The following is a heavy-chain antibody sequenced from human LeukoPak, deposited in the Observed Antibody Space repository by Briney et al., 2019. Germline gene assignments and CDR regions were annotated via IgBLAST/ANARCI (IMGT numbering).Heavy chain of an antibody. J-gene: IGHJ3*02. CDR2: ISSSSSYI. CDR1: GFTFSSYS. CDR3: ARDRRDSGSRYKRAFGI. Sequence: GGSLRLSCAASGFTFSSYSMNWVRQAPGKGLEWVSSISSSSSYIYYADSVKGRFTISRDNAKNSLYLQMNSLRAEDTAAYYCARDRRDSGSRYKRAFGIWGQGTMVTVSS. D-gene: IGHD3-10*01. V-gene: IGHV3-21*01.